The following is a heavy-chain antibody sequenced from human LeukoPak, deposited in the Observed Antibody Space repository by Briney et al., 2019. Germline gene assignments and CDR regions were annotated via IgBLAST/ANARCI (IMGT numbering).Heavy chain of an antibody. V-gene: IGHV3-33*01. CDR1: GFTFSSYG. D-gene: IGHD3-22*01. CDR2: IWYDGSNK. J-gene: IGHJ4*02. CDR3: ARSYYDSSGYQAFDY. Sequence: GGSLRLSCAASGFTFSSYGMHWVRQAPGKGLEWVAVIWYDGSNKYYADSVKGRFTISRDNSKNTLYLQMNSLRAEDTAVYYCARSYYDSSGYQAFDYWGQGTLVTVSS.